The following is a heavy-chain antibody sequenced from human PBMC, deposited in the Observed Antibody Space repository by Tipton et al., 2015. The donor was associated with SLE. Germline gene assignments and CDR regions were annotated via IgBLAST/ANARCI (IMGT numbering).Heavy chain of an antibody. D-gene: IGHD1/OR15-1a*01. V-gene: IGHV4-31*03. Sequence: TLSLTCTVSGDSIRSSGYFWGWIRQPPGKGLEWIGSIFHIGNTYYNPSLKSRLTISVDTSKNQLSLRLSSVTAADTAVYYCARSRDKTTDAFEIWGQGTMVTVSS. J-gene: IGHJ3*02. CDR2: IFHIGNT. CDR3: ARSRDKTTDAFEI. CDR1: GDSIRSSGYF.